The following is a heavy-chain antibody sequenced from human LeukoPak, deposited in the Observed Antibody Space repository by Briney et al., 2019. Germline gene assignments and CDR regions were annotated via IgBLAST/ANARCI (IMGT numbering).Heavy chain of an antibody. CDR1: GGSFSGYY. CDR3: ARSKVPATGNWFDP. Sequence: SETLSLTCAVYGGSFSGYYWSWIRQPPGKGLEWIGEINHSGSTNYNPSLKSRVTILVDTSKSQFSLKLSSVTAADTAVYYCARSKVPATGNWFDPWGQGTLVTVSS. D-gene: IGHD2-21*02. J-gene: IGHJ5*02. CDR2: INHSGST. V-gene: IGHV4-34*01.